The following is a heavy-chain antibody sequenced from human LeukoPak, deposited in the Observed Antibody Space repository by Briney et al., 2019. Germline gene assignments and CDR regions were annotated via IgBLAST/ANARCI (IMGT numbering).Heavy chain of an antibody. Sequence: GGSLRLSCAASGFTFSNYAMNWVRQAPGTGLEWVSAISDSGDTTYYADSMKGRFTISRDNSKNTLYLQMSSLSADDTALYYCAKEGREGSDSVPHFDNWGQGTLVTVSS. V-gene: IGHV3-23*01. CDR3: AKEGREGSDSVPHFDN. CDR1: GFTFSNYA. D-gene: IGHD2-21*02. J-gene: IGHJ4*02. CDR2: ISDSGDTT.